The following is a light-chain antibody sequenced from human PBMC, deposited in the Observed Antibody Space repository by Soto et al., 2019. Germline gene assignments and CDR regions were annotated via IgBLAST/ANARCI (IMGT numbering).Light chain of an antibody. CDR2: EVS. CDR1: SSDVGGYNH. J-gene: IGLJ2*01. Sequence: QSALTQPASVSGSPGQSITISCTGSSSDVGGYNHVSWYQQHPGKAPKLMIYEVSNRPSGVSNRFSGSTSGNTASLTISGLQAEDEADYYCSSYTTSTTRIIFGGGTKLTVL. CDR3: SSYTTSTTRII. V-gene: IGLV2-14*01.